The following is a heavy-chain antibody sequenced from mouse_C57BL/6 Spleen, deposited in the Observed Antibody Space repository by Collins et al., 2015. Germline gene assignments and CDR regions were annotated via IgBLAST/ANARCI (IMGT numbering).Heavy chain of an antibody. CDR2: IYWDDDK. V-gene: IGHV8-12*01. CDR1: GFSLSTSGMG. CDR3: ARDFRGYYGLDY. Sequence: QVTLKESGPGDIAVLPDPQSDLSFSGFSLSTSGMGVNWIRQPSGKGLEWLAHIYWDDDKRYNASLKSRLTISKDTSRNQVFLTIANVDTADTATYYCARDFRGYYGLDYWGQGTSVTVSS. J-gene: IGHJ4*01.